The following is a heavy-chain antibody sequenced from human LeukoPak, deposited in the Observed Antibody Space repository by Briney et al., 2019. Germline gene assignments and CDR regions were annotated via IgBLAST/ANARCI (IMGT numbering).Heavy chain of an antibody. CDR2: IYPGDSDT. Sequence: GESLKISCQGSGYSFTSYWIGWVRQMPGKGLEWMGIIYPGDSDTRYSPSFQGQVTISADKSISTAYLQWSSLKASDTAMYYCASFRPVTTGYFDYWGQGTLVTVSS. J-gene: IGHJ4*02. D-gene: IGHD4-17*01. CDR3: ASFRPVTTGYFDY. V-gene: IGHV5-51*01. CDR1: GYSFTSYW.